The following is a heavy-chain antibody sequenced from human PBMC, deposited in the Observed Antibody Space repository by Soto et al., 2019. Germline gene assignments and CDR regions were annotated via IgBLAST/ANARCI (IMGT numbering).Heavy chain of an antibody. CDR2: IHDDGGGT. J-gene: IGHJ4*02. D-gene: IGHD1-1*01. V-gene: IGHV3-23*01. CDR3: AATPGYLNY. Sequence: GGSLRLSCEASGFTFSNYAMSWVRQAPGKGLEWVSAIHDDGGGTFYADSVKGRFTISRDNLKNTLYLQMNSLRVEDTAVYYCAATPGYLNYWGQGTLVTVSS. CDR1: GFTFSNYA.